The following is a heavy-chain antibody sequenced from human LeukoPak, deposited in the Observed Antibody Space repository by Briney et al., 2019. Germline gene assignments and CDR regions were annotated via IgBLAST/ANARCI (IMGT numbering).Heavy chain of an antibody. J-gene: IGHJ6*02. V-gene: IGHV3-53*01. CDR1: GFTVSSNY. Sequence: AGGSLRLSCAASGFTVSSNYMSWVRQAPGKGLEWVSVIYSGGSTYYADSVKGRFTISRDNAKNSLYLQMSNLRAEDTAVYFCARGGGLDVWGQGATVTVSS. CDR3: ARGGGLDV. D-gene: IGHD3-16*01. CDR2: IYSGGST.